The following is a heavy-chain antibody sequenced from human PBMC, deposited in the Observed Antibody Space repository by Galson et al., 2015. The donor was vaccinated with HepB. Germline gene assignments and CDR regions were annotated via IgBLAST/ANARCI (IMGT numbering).Heavy chain of an antibody. D-gene: IGHD6-19*01. V-gene: IGHV1-18*04. CDR1: GYTFTSYG. CDR3: ARDTDSSGWYVGGY. CDR2: ISAYNGNT. J-gene: IGHJ4*02. Sequence: SVKVSCKASGYTFTSYGISWVRQAPGQGLEWMGWISAYNGNTNYAQKLQGRVTMTTDTSTSTAYMELRSLRSDDTAVYYCARDTDSSGWYVGGYWGQGTLVTVSS.